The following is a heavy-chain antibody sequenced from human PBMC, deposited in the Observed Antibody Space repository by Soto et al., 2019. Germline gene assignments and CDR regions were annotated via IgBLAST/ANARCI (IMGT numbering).Heavy chain of an antibody. Sequence: PGGSLRLSCAASGFTFSNAWMNWVRQAPGKGLEWVGRIKSKTDGGTTDYAAPVKGRFTISRDDSKNTLYLQMNSLKTEDTAVYYCTTDADYYDSSGYYDYFDYWGQGTLVTVS. J-gene: IGHJ4*02. CDR1: GFTFSNAW. D-gene: IGHD3-22*01. CDR3: TTDADYYDSSGYYDYFDY. V-gene: IGHV3-15*07. CDR2: IKSKTDGGTT.